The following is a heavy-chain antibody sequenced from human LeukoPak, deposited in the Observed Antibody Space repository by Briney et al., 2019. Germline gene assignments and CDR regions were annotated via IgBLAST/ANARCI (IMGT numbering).Heavy chain of an antibody. J-gene: IGHJ4*02. Sequence: PSETLSLTCTVSGGSISSYYWSWLRQPPGKGLEWIAYISDIGSINYNPSLKSRVTISLDTSKNQFSLKLSSVTAADTAVYYCAGHHPRNTVDFWGQGTLVTVSS. D-gene: IGHD2/OR15-2a*01. V-gene: IGHV4-59*08. CDR2: ISDIGSI. CDR1: GGSISSYY. CDR3: AGHHPRNTVDF.